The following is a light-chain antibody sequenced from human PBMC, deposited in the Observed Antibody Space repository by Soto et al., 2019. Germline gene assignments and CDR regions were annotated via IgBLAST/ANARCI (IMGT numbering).Light chain of an antibody. CDR2: GAS. Sequence: EIVLTQSPGTLSLSPGERATLSCRASQSVSSSYFAWYQQKPGQAPRLLIYGASSRATGIPDRFSGSGSGTDFTLTIDRLEPEDFAVYYCQQYRMSPNTFGQGTRLEI. V-gene: IGKV3-20*01. CDR1: QSVSSSY. CDR3: QQYRMSPNT. J-gene: IGKJ5*01.